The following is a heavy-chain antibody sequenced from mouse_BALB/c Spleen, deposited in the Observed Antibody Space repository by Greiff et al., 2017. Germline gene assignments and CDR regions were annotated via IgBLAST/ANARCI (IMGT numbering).Heavy chain of an antibody. CDR1: GYTFTSYW. CDR2: IDPSDSYT. V-gene: IGHV1S127*01. CDR3: TRDCRYGRGAMDY. D-gene: IGHD2-14*01. Sequence: VQLQQPGAELVKPGASVKMSCKASGYTFTSYWMHWVKQRPGQGLEWIGVIDPSDSYTSYNEKFKGKATLTVDTSSSTAYMQLSSLTSEDYAVYYYTRDCRYGRGAMDYWGQGTTVTVSS. J-gene: IGHJ4*01.